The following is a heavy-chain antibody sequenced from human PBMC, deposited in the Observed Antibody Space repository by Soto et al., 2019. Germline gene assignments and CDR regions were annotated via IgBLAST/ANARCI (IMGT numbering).Heavy chain of an antibody. Sequence: PSETLSLTCTVSGGSISTYYWSWIRQPAGKALEWIGRIYTSGGTNYNPSLKSRVTMSGDTSKKQFTLKLSSVTAADTAVYYCERGTVAGVDYGRDVWGQGTTVTV. V-gene: IGHV4-4*07. CDR1: GGSISTYY. CDR2: IYTSGGT. CDR3: ERGTVAGVDYGRDV. J-gene: IGHJ6*02. D-gene: IGHD6-19*01.